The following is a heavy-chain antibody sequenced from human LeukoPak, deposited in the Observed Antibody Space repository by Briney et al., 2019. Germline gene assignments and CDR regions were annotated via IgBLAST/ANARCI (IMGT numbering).Heavy chain of an antibody. CDR1: GFTFSSYV. V-gene: IGHV3-23*01. CDR2: ISSSGGST. Sequence: GGSLRLSCAVSGFTFSSYVMSWVRQAPGKGLEWVSAISSSGGSTYYADSVKGRFTISRDNSKNTLYLQMNSLRAEDTAVYYCAKGPVPYSSSPADYWGQGTLVTVSS. CDR3: AKGPVPYSSSPADY. J-gene: IGHJ4*02. D-gene: IGHD6-13*01.